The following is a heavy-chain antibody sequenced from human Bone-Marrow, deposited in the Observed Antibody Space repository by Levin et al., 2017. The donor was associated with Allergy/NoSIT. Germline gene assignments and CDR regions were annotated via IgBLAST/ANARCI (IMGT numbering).Heavy chain of an antibody. CDR3: AHRPDYGDSGGWFDP. V-gene: IGHV2-5*02. CDR1: GFSLSTSGVG. J-gene: IGHJ5*02. D-gene: IGHD4-17*01. CDR2: IYWDDDK. Sequence: KQSGPTLVKPTQTLTPTCTFSGFSLSTSGVGVGWIRQPPGKALEWLALIYWDDDKRYSPSLKSRLTITKDTSKNQVVLTMTNMDPVDTATYYCAHRPDYGDSGGWFDPWGQGTLVTVSS.